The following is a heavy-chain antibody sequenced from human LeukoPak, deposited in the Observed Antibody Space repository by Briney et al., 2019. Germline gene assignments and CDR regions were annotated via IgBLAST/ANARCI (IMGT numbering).Heavy chain of an antibody. Sequence: GGSLRLSCAAPGFTFSSYSMNWVRQAPGKGLGWVSSIIIISSYIYYADSVKGRFTTSRDNAKNSLYLKMNSLRAEDTAVYYCARDVDIQLGIVVVPAAHYYYYGMDVWGKGTTVTVSS. V-gene: IGHV3-21*01. CDR2: IIIISSYI. CDR1: GFTFSSYS. J-gene: IGHJ6*04. D-gene: IGHD2-2*03. CDR3: ARDVDIQLGIVVVPAAHYYYYGMDV.